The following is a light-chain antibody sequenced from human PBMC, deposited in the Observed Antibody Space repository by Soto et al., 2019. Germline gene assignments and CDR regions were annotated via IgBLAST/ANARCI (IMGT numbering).Light chain of an antibody. J-gene: IGLJ1*01. CDR2: EVS. CDR3: SSYAGSNNYV. CDR1: SSDVGGYNY. Sequence: QSVLTQPPSASGSPGQSVTISCTGTSSDVGGYNYVSWYQQHPGKAPKLMIYEVSKRPSGAPDRFSGSKSGNTASLTVSGLQAEDEADYYCSSYAGSNNYVFGTGSQVTVL. V-gene: IGLV2-8*01.